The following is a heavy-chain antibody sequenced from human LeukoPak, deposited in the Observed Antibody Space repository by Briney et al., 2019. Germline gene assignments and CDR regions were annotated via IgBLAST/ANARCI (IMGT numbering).Heavy chain of an antibody. D-gene: IGHD1-1*01. CDR2: IYPGDSDT. Sequence: GESLKISCKAAGYSFTSYWIGWVRQMPRRGVEWMGIIYPGDSDTRYSPSFQGQVTVSVDKSIITAYLQWSSLKASDTAMYCCARDSGGTTSYFDYWGQGTLVTVSS. CDR1: GYSFTSYW. V-gene: IGHV5-51*01. CDR3: ARDSGGTTSYFDY. J-gene: IGHJ4*02.